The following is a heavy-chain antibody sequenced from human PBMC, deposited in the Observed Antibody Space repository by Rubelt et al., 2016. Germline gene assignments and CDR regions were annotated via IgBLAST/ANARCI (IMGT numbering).Heavy chain of an antibody. CDR1: GGSISSSSYY. CDR3: ARDSAEGSTVGAFDI. CDR2: IDYNGSP. J-gene: IGHJ3*02. D-gene: IGHD4-23*01. Sequence: QLQLQESGPGLVKPSETLSLTCTVSGGSISSSSYYWGWIRQPPGKGLEWIGSIDYNGSPYYKPSTKSRVTISGDTFKNQFSLKLSSVTAADTAGYYCARDSAEGSTVGAFDIWGQGTMVTVSS. V-gene: IGHV4-39*07.